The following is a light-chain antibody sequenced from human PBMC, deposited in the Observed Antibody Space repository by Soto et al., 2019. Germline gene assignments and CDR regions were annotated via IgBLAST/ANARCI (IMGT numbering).Light chain of an antibody. Sequence: EIVLTQSPGTLSLSPGERATLSCRASQSVSSNYVAWYLQKPGQAPRLLIHGASSRATGIPDRFSGSGSGTDFTLTISRLEPEDFAVYYCQQYGSSLWTFGQGTKVDI. CDR3: QQYGSSLWT. CDR2: GAS. J-gene: IGKJ1*01. CDR1: QSVSSNY. V-gene: IGKV3-20*01.